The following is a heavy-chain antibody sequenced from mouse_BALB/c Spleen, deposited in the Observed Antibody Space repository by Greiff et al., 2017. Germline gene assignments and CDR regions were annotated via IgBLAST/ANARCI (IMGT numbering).Heavy chain of an antibody. CDR3: ARGRYPYAMDY. CDR1: GYTFTDYN. J-gene: IGHJ4*01. D-gene: IGHD2-14*01. Sequence: EVQLVESGPELVKPGASVKISCKASGYTFTDYNMHWVKQSHGKSLEWIGYIYPYNGGTGYNQKFKSKATLTVDNSSSTAYMELRSLTSEDSAVYYCARGRYPYAMDYWGQGTSVTVSS. V-gene: IGHV1S29*02. CDR2: IYPYNGGT.